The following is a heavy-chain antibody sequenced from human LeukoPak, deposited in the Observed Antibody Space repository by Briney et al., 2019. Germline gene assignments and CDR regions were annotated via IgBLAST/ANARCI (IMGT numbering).Heavy chain of an antibody. CDR2: INPNSGDT. V-gene: IGHV1-2*02. J-gene: IGHJ4*02. D-gene: IGHD4-11*01. CDR1: GYTFINYY. CDR3: ARWGGVQYDY. Sequence: GASVKVSCKASGYTFINYYTNWVRQAPGQGLEWMGWINPNSGDTNYAQKFQGRVTMTRDTSISTAYMELTSLTSDDTAVYYCARWGGVQYDYWGQGTLVTVSS.